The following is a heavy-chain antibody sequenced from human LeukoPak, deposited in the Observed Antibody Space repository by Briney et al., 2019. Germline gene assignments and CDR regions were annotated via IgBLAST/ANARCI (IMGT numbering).Heavy chain of an antibody. J-gene: IGHJ3*02. Sequence: SVKVSCKASGGTFSSYAISWVRQAPGQGLEWMGRVIPIFGTANYAQKFQGRVTITTDESTSTAYMELSSLRSEDTAVYYCARDDIAVVRPDAFDIWGQGTMVTVSS. CDR1: GGTFSSYA. D-gene: IGHD6-19*01. CDR2: VIPIFGTA. CDR3: ARDDIAVVRPDAFDI. V-gene: IGHV1-69*05.